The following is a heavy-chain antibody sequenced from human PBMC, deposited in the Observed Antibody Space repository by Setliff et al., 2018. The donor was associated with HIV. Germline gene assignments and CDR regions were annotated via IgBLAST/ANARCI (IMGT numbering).Heavy chain of an antibody. V-gene: IGHV1-46*01. CDR2: INPSDGTT. J-gene: IGHJ4*02. CDR3: VKEYHTEVTDTRVANYFDY. CDR1: GYTFTSCF. Sequence: ASVKVSCKASGYTFTSCFMHWVRQAPGQGLEYMGIINPSDGTTDYTQKFQDRVTMTSDTSTSTVYMELRSLRSEDTAIYYCVKEYHTEVTDTRVANYFDYWGQGTQVTVSS. D-gene: IGHD4-4*01.